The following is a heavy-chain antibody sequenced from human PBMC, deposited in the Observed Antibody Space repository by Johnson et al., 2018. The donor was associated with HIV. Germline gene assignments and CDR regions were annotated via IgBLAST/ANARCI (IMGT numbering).Heavy chain of an antibody. CDR3: ALSYSLDAFDI. D-gene: IGHD2-21*01. CDR1: GFTFDDYG. Sequence: VQLVESGGGVVRPGGSLRLSCAASGFTFDDYGMSWVRQAPGKGLEWVYGINWNGGSTGYATSVKGRFTISRDNAKNSLYLQMNSLKTEDTAVYYCALSYSLDAFDIWGQGTMVTVSS. CDR2: INWNGGST. J-gene: IGHJ3*02. V-gene: IGHV3-20*04.